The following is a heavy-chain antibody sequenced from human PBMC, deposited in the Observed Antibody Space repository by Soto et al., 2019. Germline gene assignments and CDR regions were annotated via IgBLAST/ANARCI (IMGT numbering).Heavy chain of an antibody. CDR3: TRGPSGDKVDY. Sequence: SETLSLTCAVYGGSFSGYYWTWIRQPPGTGLEWIGEINHSGSTNYNPSLKSRVTISVDTSKNQFSLKLTSVTAADTAVYYCTRGPSGDKVDYWGPGTLVTVSS. V-gene: IGHV4-34*01. J-gene: IGHJ4*02. D-gene: IGHD7-27*01. CDR1: GGSFSGYY. CDR2: INHSGST.